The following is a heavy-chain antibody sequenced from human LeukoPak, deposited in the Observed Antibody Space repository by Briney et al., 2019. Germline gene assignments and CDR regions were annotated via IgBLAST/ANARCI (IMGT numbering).Heavy chain of an antibody. Sequence: GGSLRLSCAASGFIYSHYGMHWVRQAPGKGLEWVAVIWSDGSNRFYAGSVKGRFTISRDNSQRTPFLQMNSLRVDDTAMYYCVRDAQRGFDYSNSLKYWGHGTLVTVSS. CDR1: GFIYSHYG. V-gene: IGHV3-33*01. CDR2: IWSDGSNR. D-gene: IGHD4-11*01. CDR3: VRDAQRGFDYSNSLKY. J-gene: IGHJ4*01.